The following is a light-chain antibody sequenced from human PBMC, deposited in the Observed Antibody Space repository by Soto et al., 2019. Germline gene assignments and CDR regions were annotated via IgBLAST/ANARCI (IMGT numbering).Light chain of an antibody. CDR3: TSYTSSSPYV. V-gene: IGLV2-14*01. CDR2: EVR. CDR1: SSDVGGYNY. Sequence: QSALTQPASVSGSPGQSITISCTGTSSDVGGYNYVSWYQQHPGKAPKLMNYEVRNRPSGISNRFSGSKSGNTASLTISGLQAEDEADYYCTSYTSSSPYVFGTGTKLTVL. J-gene: IGLJ1*01.